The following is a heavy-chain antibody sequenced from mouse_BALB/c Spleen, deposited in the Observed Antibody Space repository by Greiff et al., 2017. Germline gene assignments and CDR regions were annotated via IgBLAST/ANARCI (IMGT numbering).Heavy chain of an antibody. CDR1: GYSFTDYI. J-gene: IGHJ4*01. Sequence: VHVKQSGPELEKPGASVKISCKASGYSFTDYIMLWVKQSHGKSLEWIGNINPYYGSTSYNLKFKGKATLTVDKSSSTAYMQLNSLTSEDSAVYYCARRGYYYYAMDYWGQGTSVTVSS. CDR3: ARRGYYYYAMDY. V-gene: IGHV1-39*01. D-gene: IGHD2-3*01. CDR2: INPYYGST.